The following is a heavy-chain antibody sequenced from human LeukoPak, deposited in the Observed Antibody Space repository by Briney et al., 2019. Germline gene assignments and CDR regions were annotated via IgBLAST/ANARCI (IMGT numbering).Heavy chain of an antibody. J-gene: IGHJ3*02. V-gene: IGHV3-9*01. CDR2: ISWNSGSI. D-gene: IGHD3-9*01. Sequence: GRSLSLLCGASGFPLDDCAMLWVRQAPGKGREGVSGISWNSGSIGYADSVKGRFTISRDNARKSLYLQMNSLRAEDTALYYCPKDWDYDILTVTDAFDIWAQGTRVTVSS. CDR1: GFPLDDCA. CDR3: PKDWDYDILTVTDAFDI.